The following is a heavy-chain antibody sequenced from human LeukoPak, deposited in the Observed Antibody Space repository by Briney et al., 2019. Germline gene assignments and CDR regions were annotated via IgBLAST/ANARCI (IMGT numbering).Heavy chain of an antibody. V-gene: IGHV4-39*01. J-gene: IGHJ4*02. CDR2: IYYSGST. CDR3: ARLYSYGYYFDY. Sequence: SETLSLTCTVSGGSISSSSYYWGWIRQLPGKGLEWIGSIYYSGSTYYNPSLKSRVTISVDTSKNQFSLKLSSVTAADTAVYYCARLYSYGYYFDYWGQGTLVTVSS. CDR1: GGSISSSSYY. D-gene: IGHD5-18*01.